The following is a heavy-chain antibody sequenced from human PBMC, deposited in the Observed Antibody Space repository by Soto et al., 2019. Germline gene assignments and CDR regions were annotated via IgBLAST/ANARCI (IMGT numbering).Heavy chain of an antibody. CDR2: INPSGGST. CDR1: EYSFTDYY. D-gene: IGHD6-13*01. J-gene: IGHJ5*01. Sequence: QVQLVQSGAEVKKPGASVKLSCMSSEYSFTDYYIHWVRQAPGQGLEWMGLINPSGGSTSYAQKFQGRVTMTRDTSTSTVYMELSSLRSEDTAVYYCATAAYSTSWYDFWGQGTLVTVSS. V-gene: IGHV1-46*01. CDR3: ATAAYSTSWYDF.